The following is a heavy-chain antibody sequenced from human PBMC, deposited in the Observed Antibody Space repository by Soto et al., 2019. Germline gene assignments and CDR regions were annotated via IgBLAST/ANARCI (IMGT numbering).Heavy chain of an antibody. Sequence: PSETLSLTCTVSGGAMYAYYWSWIRHPPGNGLEWIADIYYSGRTNYNPFLKSRVTISVDTSKSQFSLSLRSVTASDTAVYYCARGGHDFAFDYWGHGGLVTVSS. CDR1: GGAMYAYY. J-gene: IGHJ4*01. D-gene: IGHD5-12*01. V-gene: IGHV4-59*01. CDR2: IYYSGRT. CDR3: ARGGHDFAFDY.